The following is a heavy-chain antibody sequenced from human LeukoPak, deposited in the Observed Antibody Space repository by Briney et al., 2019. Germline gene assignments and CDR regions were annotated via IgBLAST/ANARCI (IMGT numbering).Heavy chain of an antibody. V-gene: IGHV3-30*02. CDR2: IRNDGSNH. J-gene: IGHJ4*02. D-gene: IGHD1-1*01. CDR3: DYNWGFDY. CDR1: GFTFSSYA. Sequence: GGSLRLSCAASGFTFSSYAMSWVRQAPGKGLEWVASIRNDGSNHYYADSVKGRFTISRDNSKNNVYLQMYSLRVEDTSNCVRDYNWGFDYWGQGTVVTVSS.